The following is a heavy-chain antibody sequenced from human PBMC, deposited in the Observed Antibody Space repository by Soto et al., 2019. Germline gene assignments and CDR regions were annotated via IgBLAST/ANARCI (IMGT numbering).Heavy chain of an antibody. CDR3: AKDSRSGSYFGWFDP. D-gene: IGHD1-26*01. Sequence: PGGSLRLSCAASGFTFSSYAMSWVRQAPGKGLEWVSAISGSGGSTYYADSVKGRFTISRDNSKNTLYLQMNSLRAEDTAVYYCAKDSRSGSYFGWFDPWGQGTLVTVSS. CDR1: GFTFSSYA. V-gene: IGHV3-23*01. CDR2: ISGSGGST. J-gene: IGHJ5*02.